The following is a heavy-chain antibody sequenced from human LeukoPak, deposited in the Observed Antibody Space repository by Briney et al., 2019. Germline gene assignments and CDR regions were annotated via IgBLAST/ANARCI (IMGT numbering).Heavy chain of an antibody. J-gene: IGHJ4*02. CDR3: AREYCSGGSCYSGGSYFDY. D-gene: IGHD2-15*01. CDR2: ISSSSSYI. V-gene: IGHV3-21*01. CDR1: GFTFSSYS. Sequence: PGGSLRLSCAASGFTFSSYSMNWVRQASGKGREWVSSISSSSSYIYYADSVKGRFTISRDNAKNSLYLQMNSLRAEDTAVYYCAREYCSGGSCYSGGSYFDYWGQGTLVTVSS.